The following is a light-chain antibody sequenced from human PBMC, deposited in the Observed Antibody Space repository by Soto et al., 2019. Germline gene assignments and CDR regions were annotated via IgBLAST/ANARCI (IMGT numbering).Light chain of an antibody. CDR3: CSYAGSSSAYV. V-gene: IGLV2-23*02. CDR2: VVS. CDR1: SNDVGSYNV. Sequence: QSVLTQPASVSGSPGQSITISCTGTSNDVGSYNVVSWYQQHPGKAPKLLIYVVSKRPSGVSDRFSGSKSGNTASLTISGLQAEDEADYHCCSYAGSSSAYVFGTGTKVTVL. J-gene: IGLJ1*01.